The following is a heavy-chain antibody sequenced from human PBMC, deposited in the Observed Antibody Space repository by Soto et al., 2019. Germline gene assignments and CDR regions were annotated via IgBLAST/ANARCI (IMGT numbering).Heavy chain of an antibody. CDR2: ISGSGGST. D-gene: IGHD6-13*01. CDR1: GFTFSSYA. J-gene: IGHJ3*02. Sequence: PGGSLRLSCAASGFTFSSYAMSWVRQAPGKGLEWVSAISGSGGSTYYADSVKGRFTISRDNSKNTLYLQMNSLRAEDTAVYYCARTIAAAGTSFAFDIWGQGTMVTVSS. V-gene: IGHV3-23*01. CDR3: ARTIAAAGTSFAFDI.